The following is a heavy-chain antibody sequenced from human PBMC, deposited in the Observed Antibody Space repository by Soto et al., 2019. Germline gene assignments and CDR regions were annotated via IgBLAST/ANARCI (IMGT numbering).Heavy chain of an antibody. D-gene: IGHD2-2*01. CDR2: IYYSGST. CDR1: GGSISSGGYH. V-gene: IGHV4-31*03. Sequence: SETLSLTCTVSGGSISSGGYHWSWIRQHPGKGLEWIGYIYYSGSTYYNPSLKSRVTISVDTSKNQFSLKLSSVTAADTAVYYCAKNQPHCSSTSCYWNWFDPWGQGILVTVSS. CDR3: AKNQPHCSSTSCYWNWFDP. J-gene: IGHJ5*02.